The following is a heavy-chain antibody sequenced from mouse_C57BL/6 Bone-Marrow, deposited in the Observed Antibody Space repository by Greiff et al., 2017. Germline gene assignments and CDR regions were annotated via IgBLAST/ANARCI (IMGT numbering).Heavy chain of an antibody. CDR3: ARRGYGSSYDWYFDV. D-gene: IGHD1-1*01. J-gene: IGHJ1*03. CDR1: GYTFTSYW. CDR2: IHPNSGST. V-gene: IGHV1-64*01. Sequence: QVQLQQPGAELVKPGASVKLSCKASGYTFTSYWMHWVKQRPGQGLEWIGMIHPNSGSTNYNEKFKSKATLTVDKSSSTAYMQLISLTSEDSAIYYCARRGYGSSYDWYFDVWGTGTTVTVSS.